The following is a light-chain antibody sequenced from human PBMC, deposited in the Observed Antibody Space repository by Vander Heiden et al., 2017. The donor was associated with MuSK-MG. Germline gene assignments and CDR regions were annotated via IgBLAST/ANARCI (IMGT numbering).Light chain of an antibody. CDR3: MQSLQTPVT. Sequence: DIVMTHSPLSLAVTPGEPASISCRSRLSLLPGNGFDCLDWYLQKPGQSPQLLIYLGSSRASGVPDRFSGSGSGTDFTLQISRVEAEDVGVYYCMQSLQTPVTFGQGTKLEIK. J-gene: IGKJ2*01. CDR1: LSLLPGNGFDC. CDR2: LGS. V-gene: IGKV2-28*01.